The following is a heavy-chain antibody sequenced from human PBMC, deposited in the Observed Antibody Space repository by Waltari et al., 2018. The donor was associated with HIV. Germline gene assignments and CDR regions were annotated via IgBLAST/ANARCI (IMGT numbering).Heavy chain of an antibody. Sequence: QVQLVQSGAEVKKPGASVKVSCKASGYTFTSYDMHWVRQAPGQRLEWMGWINAGNGNTKYSQKFQGRVTITRDTSASTAYMELSSLRSEDTAVYYCAREGVGAALCAFDIWGQGTMVTVSS. CDR2: INAGNGNT. J-gene: IGHJ3*02. D-gene: IGHD1-26*01. CDR1: GYTFTSYD. V-gene: IGHV1-3*01. CDR3: AREGVGAALCAFDI.